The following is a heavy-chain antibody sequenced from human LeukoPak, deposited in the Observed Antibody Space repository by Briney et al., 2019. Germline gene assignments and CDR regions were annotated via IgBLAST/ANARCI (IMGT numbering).Heavy chain of an antibody. Sequence: GGSLRLSCAASGFTFSSYSMNWVRQAPGKGLEWVSSISSSSSYIYYVDSVKGRFTISRDNAKNSLYLQMNSLRAEDTAVYYCARGPPISGNFWRGKNHPPDYWGQGTLVTVSS. V-gene: IGHV3-21*01. CDR2: ISSSSSYI. CDR3: ARGPPISGNFWRGKNHPPDY. CDR1: GFTFSSYS. D-gene: IGHD3-3*01. J-gene: IGHJ4*02.